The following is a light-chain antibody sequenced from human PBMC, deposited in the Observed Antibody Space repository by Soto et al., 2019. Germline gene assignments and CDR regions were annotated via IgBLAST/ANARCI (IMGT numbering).Light chain of an antibody. CDR1: QSVGNF. CDR2: DAS. J-gene: IGKJ3*01. V-gene: IGKV3-11*01. CDR3: QHRHN. Sequence: ALTQSPATLSLSPGERATLSCRASQSVGNFLTWYQQKPGQPPTLLIYDASIRAAGFPARFSGSGSGTDFTLTISSLEPADYAVYYCQHRHNFGPGTKVDLK.